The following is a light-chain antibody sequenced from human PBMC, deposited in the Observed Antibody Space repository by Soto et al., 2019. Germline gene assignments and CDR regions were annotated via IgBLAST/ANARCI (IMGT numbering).Light chain of an antibody. Sequence: EIVLTQSPGTLSLSPGERATLSCRASQSVSVSYLAWYQHKLGQAPRLLIYEASSRATGIPDRFSGSGSGTDFTLTISRLEPEDFAVYYCQQYGGSPPWTFGQGTKVEIK. CDR2: EAS. V-gene: IGKV3-20*01. CDR1: QSVSVSY. CDR3: QQYGGSPPWT. J-gene: IGKJ1*01.